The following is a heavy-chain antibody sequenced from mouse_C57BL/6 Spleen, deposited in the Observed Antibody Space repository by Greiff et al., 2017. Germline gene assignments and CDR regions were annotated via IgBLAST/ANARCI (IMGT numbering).Heavy chain of an antibody. J-gene: IGHJ3*01. V-gene: IGHV1-64*01. CDR2: IHPNSGST. CDR3: ARSLYDYGFAY. Sequence: QVQLQQPGAELVKPGASVKLSCKASGYTFTSYWMHWVKQRPGQGLEWIGMIHPNSGSTNYNEKFKSKATLTVDKSSSTAYMQLSSLTSEDSAVCYCARSLYDYGFAYWGQGTLVTVSA. D-gene: IGHD2-4*01. CDR1: GYTFTSYW.